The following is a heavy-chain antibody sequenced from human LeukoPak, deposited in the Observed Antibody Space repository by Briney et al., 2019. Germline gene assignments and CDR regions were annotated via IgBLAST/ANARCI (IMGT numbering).Heavy chain of an antibody. J-gene: IGHJ4*02. CDR3: AKDRGGYYYDSSGYYNY. D-gene: IGHD3-22*01. Sequence: PGGSLRLSCAASGFTFSSYSMNWVRQAPGKGLEWVSAISGSGGSTYYADSVKGRFTISRDNSKNTLYLQMNSLRAEDTAVYYRAKDRGGYYYDSSGYYNYWGQGTLVTVSS. CDR1: GFTFSSYS. CDR2: ISGSGGST. V-gene: IGHV3-23*01.